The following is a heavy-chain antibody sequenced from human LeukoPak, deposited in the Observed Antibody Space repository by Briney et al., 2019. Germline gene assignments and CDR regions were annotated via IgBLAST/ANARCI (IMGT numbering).Heavy chain of an antibody. CDR3: ARSTRDSGCGY. CDR2: INPSGGST. CDR1: GYSFTSNY. Sequence: ASVKVSCKASGYSFTSNYIHWVRQAPGQGLEWMGIINPSGGSTSYAQKFQGRVTMNRDTSTSTVYMELSSLRSEDTAVYYCARSTRDSGCGYWGQGTLVTVSS. V-gene: IGHV1-46*01. D-gene: IGHD5-12*01. J-gene: IGHJ4*02.